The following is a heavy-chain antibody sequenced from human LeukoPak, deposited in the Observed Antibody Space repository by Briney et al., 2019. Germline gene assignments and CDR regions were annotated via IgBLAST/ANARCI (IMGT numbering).Heavy chain of an antibody. CDR3: ARGDARKFDY. D-gene: IGHD2-8*01. CDR1: GFTFSSFD. Sequence: GGSLRLSCAASGFTFSSFDMNWVRQAPGKGLEWLSYISNSGSTMYYADSVKGRFTVSRDNAKNSLYLQMNSLRAEDTAVYYCARGDARKFDYWGQGTLVTVSS. CDR2: ISNSGSTM. V-gene: IGHV3-48*03. J-gene: IGHJ4*02.